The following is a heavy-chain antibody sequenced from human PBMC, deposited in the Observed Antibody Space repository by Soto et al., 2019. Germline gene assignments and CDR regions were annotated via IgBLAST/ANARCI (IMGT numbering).Heavy chain of an antibody. D-gene: IGHD2-8*01. J-gene: IGHJ4*02. V-gene: IGHV1-3*01. Sequence: ASVKVSCKASGYTFTSYGISWVRQAPGQRLEWMGWINAGNGNTKYSQKFQGRVTITRDASASTAYMELSSLRSEDTAVYYCASNGPRGPFFDYWGQGTLVTVSS. CDR2: INAGNGNT. CDR1: GYTFTSYG. CDR3: ASNGPRGPFFDY.